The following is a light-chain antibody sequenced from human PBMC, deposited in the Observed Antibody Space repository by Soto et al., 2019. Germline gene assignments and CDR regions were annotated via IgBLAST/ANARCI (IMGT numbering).Light chain of an antibody. J-gene: IGKJ1*01. CDR2: DVS. CDR1: QSVSSNY. CDR3: QQYGSSPT. V-gene: IGKV3-20*01. Sequence: ENVLTQSPGTLSLSPGERATLSCRSSQSVSSNYLAWYQQKPDQARRLVIYDVSGRATGIPDRFSGSGSGTDFTLTISRLEPEDFAVYYCQQYGSSPTFGQGTKVEIK.